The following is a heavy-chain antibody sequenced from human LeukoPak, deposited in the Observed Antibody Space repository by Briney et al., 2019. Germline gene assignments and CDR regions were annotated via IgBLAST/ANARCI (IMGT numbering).Heavy chain of an antibody. CDR3: ARGYGGNSRDDAFDI. CDR1: GFTFSDYY. J-gene: IGHJ3*02. D-gene: IGHD4-23*01. CDR2: ISSGGSNT. Sequence: GGSLRLSCAGSGFTFSDYYLTWIRQAPGKGLEWVSYISSGGSNTYYADSVKGRFTISRDNSKNTLYLQMNSLRAEDTAVYYCARGYGGNSRDDAFDIWGQGTMVTVSS. V-gene: IGHV3-11*01.